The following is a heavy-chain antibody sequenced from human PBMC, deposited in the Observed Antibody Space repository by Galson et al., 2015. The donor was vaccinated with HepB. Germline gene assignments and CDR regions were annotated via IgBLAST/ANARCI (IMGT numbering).Heavy chain of an antibody. Sequence: ALRVACAAAGLTFSGYWTPWLRQALGKGLVWVSGINSDRSGGTHADSVKGRFTISRANAKNTVYLQMNTLRAEDTALYYCPSEGGYYSGLGNYYAYGMAAWGQGTTVTVSS. CDR3: PSEGGYYSGLGNYYAYGMAA. CDR1: GLTFSGYW. D-gene: IGHD3-10*01. V-gene: IGHV3-74*01. J-gene: IGHJ6*02. CDR2: INSDRSGG.